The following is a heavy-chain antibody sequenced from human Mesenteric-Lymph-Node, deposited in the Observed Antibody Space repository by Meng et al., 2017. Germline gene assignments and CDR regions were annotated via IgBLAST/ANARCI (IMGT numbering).Heavy chain of an antibody. D-gene: IGHD6-25*01. CDR1: EFTVSDSY. CDR2: IYRGGNT. Sequence: GGSLRHSCAVSEFTVSDSYMNWVRQAPGKGLEWVSVIYRGGNTYYADSVKGRFTISRDNSKNTLYLQMNSLRGEDTAVYYCARDLRYSSGFYGMDVWGQGTTVTVSS. V-gene: IGHV3-66*02. J-gene: IGHJ6*02. CDR3: ARDLRYSSGFYGMDV.